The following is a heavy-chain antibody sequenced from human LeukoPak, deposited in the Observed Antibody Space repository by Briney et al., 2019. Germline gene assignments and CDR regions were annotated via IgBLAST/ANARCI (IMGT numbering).Heavy chain of an antibody. CDR1: GFTFDDYG. D-gene: IGHD2-8*01. CDR3: ARDWYCTNGVCGYDY. V-gene: IGHV3-20*04. Sequence: GGSLRLSCAASGFTFDDYGMSRVRQAPGKGLEWVSGINWNGGSTGYADSVKGRFTISRDNAKNSLYLQMNSLRAEDTALYYCARDWYCTNGVCGYDYWGQGTLVTVSS. CDR2: INWNGGST. J-gene: IGHJ4*02.